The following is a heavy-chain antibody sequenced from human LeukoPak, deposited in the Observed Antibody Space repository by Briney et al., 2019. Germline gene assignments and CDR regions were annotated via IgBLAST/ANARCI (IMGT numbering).Heavy chain of an antibody. CDR1: GYTFTSYG. J-gene: IGHJ4*02. CDR2: INPNSGGT. D-gene: IGHD6-19*01. V-gene: IGHV1-2*02. Sequence: ASVKVSFKASGYTFTSYGISWVRQAPGQGLEWMGWINPNSGGTKYAQVLQGRVTMTRDTSISTAYLELSRLTSDDTAIYYCARASTVAGTRLGNDYWGQGTLVTVSS. CDR3: ARASTVAGTRLGNDY.